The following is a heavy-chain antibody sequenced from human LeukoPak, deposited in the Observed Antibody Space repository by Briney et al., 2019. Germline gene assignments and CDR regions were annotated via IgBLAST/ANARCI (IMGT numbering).Heavy chain of an antibody. CDR2: MNPNSGNT. CDR3: ARDGGITILGAPSCYTDV. Sequence: ASVKVSCKASGYTFTSYDINWVRQATGQGLEWMGWMNPNSGNTGYAQKFQGRVTMTRNTSISTAYMELSSLRSEDTAVYYCARDGGITILGAPSCYTDVWGKGTTVTVSS. D-gene: IGHD3-3*01. J-gene: IGHJ6*03. V-gene: IGHV1-8*01. CDR1: GYTFTSYD.